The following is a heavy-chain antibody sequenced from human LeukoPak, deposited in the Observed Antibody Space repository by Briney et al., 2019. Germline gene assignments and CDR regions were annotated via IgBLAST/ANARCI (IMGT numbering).Heavy chain of an antibody. J-gene: IGHJ4*02. CDR3: AKAYYGDYVFYDY. D-gene: IGHD4-17*01. Sequence: GGSLRLSCAASGFTFDDYAMHWVRQAPGKGLEWVSGISWNSGSIGYADSVKGRFTISRDNAKNSLYLQMNSLRAEDTALYYCAKAYYGDYVFYDYWGQGTLVTVSS. CDR1: GFTFDDYA. CDR2: ISWNSGSI. V-gene: IGHV3-9*01.